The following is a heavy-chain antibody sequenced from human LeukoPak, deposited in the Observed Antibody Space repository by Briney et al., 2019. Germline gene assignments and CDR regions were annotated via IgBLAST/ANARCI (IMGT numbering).Heavy chain of an antibody. Sequence: GASVKVSCKASGYTCTSYGISWVRQAPGQGLECMGWISAYNGNTNYAQKRQGRVTMTTDTSTRTAYMELRSLRSEDTAVYYCARDCSSTSGARYYFDYWGQGTLVTVSS. V-gene: IGHV1-18*01. CDR1: GYTCTSYG. J-gene: IGHJ4*02. CDR2: ISAYNGNT. D-gene: IGHD2-2*01. CDR3: ARDCSSTSGARYYFDY.